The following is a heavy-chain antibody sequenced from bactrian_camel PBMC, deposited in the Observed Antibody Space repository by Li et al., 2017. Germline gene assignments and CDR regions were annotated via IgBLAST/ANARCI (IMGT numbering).Heavy chain of an antibody. V-gene: IGHV3S6*01. Sequence: HVQLVESGGGLVQPGGSLRLSCAASGFTFSSYAMYWVRQAPGKGLEWVSRHKYGVSTETYYSDSVKGRLAISRDGAKNIITLQMDNLKDEDTATYYCAADLVTDEPSLLETQYYYWGQGTQVTVS. D-gene: IGHD3*01. CDR3: AADLVTDEPSLLETQYYY. J-gene: IGHJ4*01. CDR2: KYGVSTET. CDR1: GFTFSSYA.